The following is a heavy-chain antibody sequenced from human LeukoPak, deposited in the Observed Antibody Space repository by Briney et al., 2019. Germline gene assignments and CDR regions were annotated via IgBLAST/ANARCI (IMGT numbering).Heavy chain of an antibody. Sequence: SETLSLTCAVYGGSFSGYYWSWIRQPPGKGLEWIGEINHSGSTNYNPSLKSRATISVDTSKNQFSLKLSSVTAADTAVYYCAGVVVVAATPSNWFDPWGQGTLVTVSS. V-gene: IGHV4-34*01. CDR1: GGSFSGYY. D-gene: IGHD2-15*01. CDR2: INHSGST. J-gene: IGHJ5*02. CDR3: AGVVVVAATPSNWFDP.